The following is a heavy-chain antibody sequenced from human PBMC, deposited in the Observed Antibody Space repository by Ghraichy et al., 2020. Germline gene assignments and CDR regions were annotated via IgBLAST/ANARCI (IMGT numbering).Heavy chain of an antibody. CDR3: ARHYVDIVFSYYYYGMDV. J-gene: IGHJ6*02. V-gene: IGHV4-34*01. CDR1: GGSFSGYY. CDR2: INHSGST. D-gene: IGHD5-12*01. Sequence: SETLSLTCAVYGGSFSGYYWSWIRQPPGKGLEWIGEINHSGSTNYNPSLKSRVTISVDTSKNQFSLKLSSVTAADTAVYYCARHYVDIVFSYYYYGMDVWGQGTTVTVSS.